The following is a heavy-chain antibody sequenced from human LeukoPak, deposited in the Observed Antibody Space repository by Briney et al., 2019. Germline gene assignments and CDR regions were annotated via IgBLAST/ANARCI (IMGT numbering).Heavy chain of an antibody. D-gene: IGHD1-1*01. CDR1: GFTFGDFA. CDR3: TRDHRDDWNPGYYFDY. V-gene: IGHV3-49*04. J-gene: IGHJ4*02. Sequence: GGSLRLSCTASGFTFGDFAMNWVRQAPGKGLEWVGFVKTKVYGGTTEYAASVKGRFTISRDDSKAIAYLQMNRLKTEDTAVYYCTRDHRDDWNPGYYFDYWGQGTLVTVSS. CDR2: VKTKVYGGTT.